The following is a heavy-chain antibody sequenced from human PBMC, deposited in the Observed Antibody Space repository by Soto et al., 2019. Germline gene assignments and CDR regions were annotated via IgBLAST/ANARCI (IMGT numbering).Heavy chain of an antibody. D-gene: IGHD2-15*01. CDR2: ISGNNVYV. J-gene: IGHJ3*02. V-gene: IGHV3-21*01. CDR3: ARDRCSVGICYRTYAFAM. Sequence: EAQLVESGGGLVKPGGSLRVSWAASGFNLSIYTMNLVRQAPGKGLEWVSSISGNNVYVYYADSVKGRFSLSRDNAKNPLTLQMNSLRADDTALYSCARDRCSVGICYRTYAFAMWGQGTLVTVS. CDR1: GFNLSIYT.